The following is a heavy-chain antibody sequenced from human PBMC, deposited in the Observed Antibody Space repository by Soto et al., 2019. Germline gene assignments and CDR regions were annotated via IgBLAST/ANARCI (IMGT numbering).Heavy chain of an antibody. V-gene: IGHV3-23*01. D-gene: IGHD1-26*01. CDR2: LSGFGSSA. Sequence: EVQLLESGGGLVQPGGSLKLSCVASGFTFSSFAMSWVRQAPGKGLEWVSGLSGFGSSAYYADSVKGRFTISRDNSKRTVYLQMNSLTVDDTAVYYCAKDRQDSGAYKAGMVPFDHWGQGALVTVSS. J-gene: IGHJ4*02. CDR3: AKDRQDSGAYKAGMVPFDH. CDR1: GFTFSSFA.